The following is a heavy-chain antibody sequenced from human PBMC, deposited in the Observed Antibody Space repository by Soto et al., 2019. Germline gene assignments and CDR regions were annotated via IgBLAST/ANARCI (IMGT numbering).Heavy chain of an antibody. CDR3: AKDVRGVPGRITMIVVVASAVDY. D-gene: IGHD3-22*01. Sequence: GGSLRLSCAASGFTFSSYAMSWVRQAPGKGLEWVSAISGSGGSTYYADSVKGRFTISRDNSKNTLYLQMNSLRAEDTAVYYCAKDVRGVPGRITMIVVVASAVDYWGQGTLVTVSS. CDR1: GFTFSSYA. V-gene: IGHV3-23*01. J-gene: IGHJ4*02. CDR2: ISGSGGST.